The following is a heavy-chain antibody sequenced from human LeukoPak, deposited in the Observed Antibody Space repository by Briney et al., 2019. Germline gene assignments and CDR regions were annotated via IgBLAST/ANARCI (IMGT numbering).Heavy chain of an antibody. CDR3: LGLLTMIVV. J-gene: IGHJ4*02. CDR2: ISYDGSNK. D-gene: IGHD3-22*01. CDR1: GFTFSSYG. Sequence: PGGSLRLSCAASGFTFSSYGMHWVRQAPGKGLEWVAVISYDGSNKYYADSVKGRFTISRDNSKNTLYLQMNSLRAEDTAVYYCLGLLTMIVVWGQGTLVTVSS. V-gene: IGHV3-30*03.